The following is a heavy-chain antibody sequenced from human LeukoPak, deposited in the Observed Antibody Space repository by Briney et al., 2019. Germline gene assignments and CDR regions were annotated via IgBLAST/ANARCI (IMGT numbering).Heavy chain of an antibody. J-gene: IGHJ4*02. Sequence: SETLSLTRAVYGGSFSGYYWSWIRQPPGKGLEWIGEINHSGSTNYNPSLRSRVTISVDTSKNQFSLKLSSVTAADTAVYYCARGPRRYGSGSYYNYWGQGTLVTVSS. D-gene: IGHD3-10*01. CDR3: ARGPRRYGSGSYYNY. CDR2: INHSGST. V-gene: IGHV4-34*01. CDR1: GGSFSGYY.